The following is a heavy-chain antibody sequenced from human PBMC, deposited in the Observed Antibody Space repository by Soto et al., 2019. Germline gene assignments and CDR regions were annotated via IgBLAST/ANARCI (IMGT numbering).Heavy chain of an antibody. J-gene: IGHJ4*02. CDR3: AKGRGGVGHWHFDQ. Sequence: ASVKVSCKASGYTFTSYGISWVRQAPGQGLEWMGWISAYNGNTNYAQKLQGRVTMTTDTSTSTAYMELRSLRSDDTAVYYCAKGRGGVGHWHFDQWGQGTLVTVSS. CDR2: ISAYNGNT. CDR1: GYTFTSYG. V-gene: IGHV1-18*01. D-gene: IGHD1-1*01.